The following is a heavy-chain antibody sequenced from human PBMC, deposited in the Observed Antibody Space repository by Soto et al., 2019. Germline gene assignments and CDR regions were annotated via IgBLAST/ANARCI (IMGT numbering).Heavy chain of an antibody. CDR2: ISPLFRTT. J-gene: IGHJ4*02. CDR1: GDLFNNHA. CDR3: AASSAIAAAGYFNF. Sequence: QVQLVQSGAEVKEPGSSVKVSCKASGDLFNNHAFNWVRQAPGQGLEWMGRISPLFRTTNYAQKFQGRVTICADELTTVVYLEVNILESDDSAIYYCAASSAIAAAGYFNFWCQGTLVTVSP. V-gene: IGHV1-69*01. D-gene: IGHD6-13*01.